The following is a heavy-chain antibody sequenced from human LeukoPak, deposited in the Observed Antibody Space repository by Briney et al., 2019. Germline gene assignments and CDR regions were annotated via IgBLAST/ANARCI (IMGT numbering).Heavy chain of an antibody. Sequence: ASVTVSCKPSVYTFTAHYMHWVRQAPGQGLEWMGWINPNSDFTNFAQNFQGRVTMTSDTSISTAYMELSRLRSDDTAVYYCARAISAGSPITASDCWGQGTLVTVSS. J-gene: IGHJ4*02. V-gene: IGHV1-2*02. CDR3: ARAISAGSPITASDC. CDR2: INPNSDFT. D-gene: IGHD2-15*01. CDR1: VYTFTAHY.